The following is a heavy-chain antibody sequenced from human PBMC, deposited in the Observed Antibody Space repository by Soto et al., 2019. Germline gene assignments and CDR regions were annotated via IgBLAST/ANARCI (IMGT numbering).Heavy chain of an antibody. CDR2: IYPGDSDT. J-gene: IGHJ6*02. CDR1: GYSFTSYW. CDR3: ARNKGYCSSTSCYGMDV. V-gene: IGHV5-51*07. D-gene: IGHD2-2*01. Sequence: PGESLKISCKGSGYSFTSYWIVWVHQMPGKGLEWMGTIYPGDSDTRYSPSFQGQVTISADKSISTAYLQWNSLKASDTAMYFCARNKGYCSSTSCYGMDVWGQGAAVTVS.